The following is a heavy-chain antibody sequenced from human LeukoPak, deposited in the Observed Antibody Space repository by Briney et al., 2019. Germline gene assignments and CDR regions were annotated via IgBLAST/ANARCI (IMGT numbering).Heavy chain of an antibody. J-gene: IGHJ3*02. D-gene: IGHD3-22*01. Sequence: ASVKVSCTASGYTSTSYGIIWVRQAPGQGLEWMGWISVYNGNTNYAQKFQGRVTMTTDTSTSTAYMELRSLRSDDTAVYYCARGNITMIVVQAFDIWGQGTMVTVSS. V-gene: IGHV1-18*01. CDR3: ARGNITMIVVQAFDI. CDR2: ISVYNGNT. CDR1: GYTSTSYG.